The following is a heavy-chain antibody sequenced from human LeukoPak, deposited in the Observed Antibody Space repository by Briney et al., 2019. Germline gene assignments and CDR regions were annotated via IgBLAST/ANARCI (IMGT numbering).Heavy chain of an antibody. Sequence: GASVKVSCKASGYTFSGYFMHWVRQAPGQGVEWLGWINPNSGVTNYAQKFQGRVTMARDTSISTAYMELSRLRSDDTAVYYCARTWGVEMATISTIDYWGQGTLVTVSS. J-gene: IGHJ4*02. CDR2: INPNSGVT. D-gene: IGHD5-24*01. CDR3: ARTWGVEMATISTIDY. CDR1: GYTFSGYF. V-gene: IGHV1-2*02.